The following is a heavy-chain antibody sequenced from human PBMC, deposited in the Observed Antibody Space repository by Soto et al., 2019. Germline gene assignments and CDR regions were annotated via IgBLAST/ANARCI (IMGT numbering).Heavy chain of an antibody. D-gene: IGHD3-3*01. CDR1: GGSISSYY. J-gene: IGHJ5*02. CDR3: ARLDFWSGSRFDP. V-gene: IGHV4-59*01. Sequence: SETLSLTCTVSGGSISSYYWSWIRQPPGKGLEWIGYIYYSGSTNYNPSLKSRVTISVDTSKNQFSLKLSSVTAADTAVYYCARLDFWSGSRFDPWGQGTLVTVSS. CDR2: IYYSGST.